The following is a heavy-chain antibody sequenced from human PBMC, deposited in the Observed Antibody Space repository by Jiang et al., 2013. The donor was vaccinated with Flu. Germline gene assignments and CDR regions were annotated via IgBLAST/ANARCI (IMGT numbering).Heavy chain of an antibody. D-gene: IGHD5-12*01. CDR1: GYTFTSYA. J-gene: IGHJ5*01. Sequence: CKASGYTFTSYAIIWVRQAPGQGLEWVGWINTNNGNPAYAQGFTGRFVFSLDTSVNTAYLQISSLKAEDTAVYYCARDGDLVATMSWFDSWGQGTLVTVSS. CDR3: ARDGDLVATMSWFDS. V-gene: IGHV7-4-1*02. CDR2: INTNNGNP.